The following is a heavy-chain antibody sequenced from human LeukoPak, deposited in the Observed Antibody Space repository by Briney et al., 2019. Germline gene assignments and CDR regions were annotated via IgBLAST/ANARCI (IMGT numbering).Heavy chain of an antibody. CDR1: GGTFSSYA. D-gene: IGHD3-22*01. J-gene: IGHJ3*02. CDR2: IIPIFGTA. V-gene: IGHV1-69*01. Sequence: SVKVSCKASGGTFSSYAISWVRQAPGQGLEWMGGIIPIFGTANYAQKFQGRVTITADESTSTAYMELSSLRSEDTAVYYCARDQRVDSSGYYDAFDIWGQGTMITVSS. CDR3: ARDQRVDSSGYYDAFDI.